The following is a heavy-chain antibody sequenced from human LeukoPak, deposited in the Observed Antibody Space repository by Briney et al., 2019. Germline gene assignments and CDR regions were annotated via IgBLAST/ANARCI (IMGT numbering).Heavy chain of an antibody. CDR1: GGSISSSNW. D-gene: IGHD5-24*01. CDR2: IYHSGST. J-gene: IGHJ6*02. V-gene: IGHV4-4*02. Sequence: PSETLSLTCAVSGGSISSSNWWSWVRQPPGKGLEWIGEIYHSGSTNYNPSLKSRVTISVDKSKNQFSLKLSSVTAADTAVYYCARESVEDYYYGMDVWGQGTTVTVSS. CDR3: ARESVEDYYYGMDV.